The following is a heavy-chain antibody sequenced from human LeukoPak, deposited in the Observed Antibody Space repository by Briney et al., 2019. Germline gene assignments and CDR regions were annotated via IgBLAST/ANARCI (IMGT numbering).Heavy chain of an antibody. CDR1: GYTFTGYY. Sequence: ASVKVSCKASGYTFTGYYMHWARQAPGQGLEWMGWINPNSGGTNYAQKFQGRVTMTRDTSISTAYMELSRLRSDDTAVYYCARDIVVVPAAISHYYYYGMDVWGQGTTVTVSS. V-gene: IGHV1-2*02. D-gene: IGHD2-2*01. CDR3: ARDIVVVPAAISHYYYYGMDV. J-gene: IGHJ6*02. CDR2: INPNSGGT.